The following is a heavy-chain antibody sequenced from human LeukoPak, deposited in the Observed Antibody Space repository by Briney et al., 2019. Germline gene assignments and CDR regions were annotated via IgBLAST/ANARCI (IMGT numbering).Heavy chain of an antibody. J-gene: IGHJ4*02. CDR2: INHSGST. Sequence: PSETLSLTCAVYGGSFSGYYWSWIRQPPGKGLEWIGEINHSGSTNYNPSLKSRVTISVDTSKNQFSLKLYSVTAADTAVYYCARQSRNGNYFDYWGQGTLVTVSS. CDR3: ARQSRNGNYFDY. V-gene: IGHV4-34*01. CDR1: GGSFSGYY. D-gene: IGHD1-26*01.